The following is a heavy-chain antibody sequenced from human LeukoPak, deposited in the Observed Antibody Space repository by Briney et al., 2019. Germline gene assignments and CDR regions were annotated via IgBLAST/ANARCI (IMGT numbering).Heavy chain of an antibody. Sequence: GESLQISCKSSGYTFTNLWIAWVRQLPGKGLELMGIVYPGGSDVGYSPSFQGQVTISADKSTSTAYLQWGSLKASDTAMYYCARRGDATTLNKSFDVWGLGTMVTVSS. D-gene: IGHD1-14*01. CDR3: ARRGDATTLNKSFDV. V-gene: IGHV5-51*01. J-gene: IGHJ3*01. CDR2: VYPGGSDV. CDR1: GYTFTNLW.